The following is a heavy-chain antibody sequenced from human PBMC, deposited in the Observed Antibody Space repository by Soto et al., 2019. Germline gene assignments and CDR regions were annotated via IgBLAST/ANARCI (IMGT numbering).Heavy chain of an antibody. Sequence: SVKVSCKASGGTFSSYTISWVRQAPGQGLEWMGRIIPILGIANYAQKFQGRVTITADKSTSTAYMELSSLRSEDTAVYYCARNLITGTTDAFDIWGQGKMVTVS. V-gene: IGHV1-69*02. D-gene: IGHD1-7*01. CDR2: IIPILGIA. CDR1: GGTFSSYT. CDR3: ARNLITGTTDAFDI. J-gene: IGHJ3*02.